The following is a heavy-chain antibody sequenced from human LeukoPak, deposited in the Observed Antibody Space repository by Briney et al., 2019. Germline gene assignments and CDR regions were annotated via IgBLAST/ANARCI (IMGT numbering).Heavy chain of an antibody. Sequence: SETLSLTCAVYGGSFSDYYWTWIRQSPGKGLEWIGEINHSGATDYNPSPKSRVTISVDTSKNQFSLKVRSVTAADTAVYYCARRVRGVSFYYYNGMDVWGQGTTVTVSS. CDR2: INHSGAT. V-gene: IGHV4-34*01. J-gene: IGHJ6*02. CDR1: GGSFSDYY. CDR3: ARRVRGVSFYYYNGMDV. D-gene: IGHD3-10*01.